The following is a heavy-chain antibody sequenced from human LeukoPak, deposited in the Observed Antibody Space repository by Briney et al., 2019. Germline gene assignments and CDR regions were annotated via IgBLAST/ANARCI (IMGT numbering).Heavy chain of an antibody. V-gene: IGHV3-30-3*01. CDR2: ISYDGSNK. CDR3: ARAERRGALDY. Sequence: QPGGSLRLSCAASGFTFSSYAMHWVRQAPGKGLEWVAVISYDGSNKYYADSVKGRFTISRDNSKNTLYLQMNSLRAEDTAVYYCARAERRGALDYWGQGTLVTVSS. D-gene: IGHD3-10*01. CDR1: GFTFSSYA. J-gene: IGHJ4*02.